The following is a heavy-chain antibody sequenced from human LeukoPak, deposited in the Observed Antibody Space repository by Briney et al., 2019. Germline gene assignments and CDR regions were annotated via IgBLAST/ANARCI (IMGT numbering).Heavy chain of an antibody. J-gene: IGHJ4*02. D-gene: IGHD5-18*01. CDR3: ATGSGLWSPDW. CDR1: GFTFSSYW. Sequence: PGGSLRLSCAASGFTFSSYWMHWVRQAPGKGLVWVSHIKSDGSSTSYADSVKGRFTISRDNAKNRLYVQMNSLRVEDTAVYYCATGSGLWSPDWWGQGTLVTVSS. CDR2: IKSDGSST. V-gene: IGHV3-74*01.